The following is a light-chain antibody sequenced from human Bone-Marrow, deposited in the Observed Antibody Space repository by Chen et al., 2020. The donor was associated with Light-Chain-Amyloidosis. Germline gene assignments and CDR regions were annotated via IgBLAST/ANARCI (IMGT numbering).Light chain of an antibody. J-gene: IGLJ2*01. V-gene: IGLV3-25*03. CDR2: RDT. CDR3: QSADSSGTYEVI. CDR1: DLPTKY. Sequence: SYELPQPPSVSVSPGQTARITCSGDDLPTKYAYWYQQTPGQAPVLVIHRDTERPSGISERFSGSSSGTTATLTISGVQAEDEADYHCQSADSSGTYEVIFGGGTKLTVL.